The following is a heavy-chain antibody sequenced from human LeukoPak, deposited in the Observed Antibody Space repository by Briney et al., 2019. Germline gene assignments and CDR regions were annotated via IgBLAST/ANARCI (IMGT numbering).Heavy chain of an antibody. V-gene: IGHV3-23*01. CDR1: GFTFSSYA. CDR3: ARESYDILTGYYNPHFDY. CDR2: ISGSGGST. J-gene: IGHJ4*02. Sequence: GGSLRLSCAASGFTFSSYAMSWVRQAPGKGLEWVSAISGSGGSTYYADSVKGRFTISRDNSKNTLYLQMNSLRAEDTAVYYCARESYDILTGYYNPHFDYWGQGTLVTVSS. D-gene: IGHD3-9*01.